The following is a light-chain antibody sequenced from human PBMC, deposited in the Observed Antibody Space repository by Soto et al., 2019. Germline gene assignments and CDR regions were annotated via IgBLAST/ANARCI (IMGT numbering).Light chain of an antibody. CDR1: QNIDKW. V-gene: IGKV1-5*01. CDR2: DAS. Sequence: DIQMTQSPSTLSASVGDRVTITCRASQNIDKWLAWHQQRPGKAPKLLIYDASSWEIGVPSRFSESGSGTEFTLTISSLQPDDFAVYFCQQYNDWHPWTFGHGTKVEIK. J-gene: IGKJ1*01. CDR3: QQYNDWHPWT.